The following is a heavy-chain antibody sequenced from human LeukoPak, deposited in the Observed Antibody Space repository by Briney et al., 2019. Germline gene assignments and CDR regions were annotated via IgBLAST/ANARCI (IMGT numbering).Heavy chain of an antibody. CDR3: ARTWGSYFGPLDY. J-gene: IGHJ4*02. Sequence: GGSLRLSCAASGFTFSSYWMSWVRQAPGKGLEWVANIKQDGSEKYYVDSVKGRFTISRDNAKNSLYLQMNSLGAEDTAVYYCARTWGSYFGPLDYWGQGTLVTVSS. CDR2: IKQDGSEK. D-gene: IGHD3-16*01. V-gene: IGHV3-7*01. CDR1: GFTFSSYW.